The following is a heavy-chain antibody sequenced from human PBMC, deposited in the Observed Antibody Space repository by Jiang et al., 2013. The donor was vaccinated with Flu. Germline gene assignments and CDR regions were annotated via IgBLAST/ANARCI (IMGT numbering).Heavy chain of an antibody. V-gene: IGHV3-43D*04. Sequence: QLLESGGVVVQPGGSLRLSCAASGFTFDDYAMHWVRQAPGKGLEWVSLISWDGGSTYYADSVKGRFTISRDNSKNSLYLQMNSLRAEDTALYYCARGSGLQFDYFDYWGQGTLVTVSS. CDR2: ISWDGGST. J-gene: IGHJ4*02. CDR3: ARGSGLQFDYFDY. CDR1: GFTFDDYA. D-gene: IGHD5-24*01.